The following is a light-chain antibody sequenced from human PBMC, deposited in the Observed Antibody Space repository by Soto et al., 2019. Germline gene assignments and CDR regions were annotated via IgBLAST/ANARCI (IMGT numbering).Light chain of an antibody. J-gene: IGKJ1*01. CDR3: QQTYSALWT. CDR2: AAS. Sequence: DIQMTQSPSSLPASVGDRVTISCRASQTITTYLNWYQQKPWKAPKLLIYAASSLHSGVPSRFSGSGSGTDFTLTISSLQPEDFAAYYCQQTYSALWTFGQGTKLGIK. V-gene: IGKV1-39*01. CDR1: QTITTY.